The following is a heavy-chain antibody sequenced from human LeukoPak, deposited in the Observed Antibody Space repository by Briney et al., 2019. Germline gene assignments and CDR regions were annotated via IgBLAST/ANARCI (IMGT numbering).Heavy chain of an antibody. D-gene: IGHD6-19*01. CDR1: GYTFTGYY. CDR3: ARSVGLAGYYFDY. CDR2: INPNSGGT. Sequence: ASVKVSCKASGYTFTGYYMHWVRHASGQGLELMGWINPNSGGTNYAQKFQGRVTMTRDTSISTAYMELSRLRSDDTAVYYCARSVGLAGYYFDYWGQGTLVTVSS. J-gene: IGHJ4*02. V-gene: IGHV1-2*02.